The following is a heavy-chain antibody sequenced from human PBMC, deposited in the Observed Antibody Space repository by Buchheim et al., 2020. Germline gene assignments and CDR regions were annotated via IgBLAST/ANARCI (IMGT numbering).Heavy chain of an antibody. D-gene: IGHD3-10*01. CDR3: AHARYGYNWFDP. CDR2: IYHSGST. Sequence: QLQLQEPGSGLVKPSQTLSLTCAVSGGSISSGGYSWSWIRQPPGKGLEWIGYIYHSGSTYYNPSLKSRVTISVDRSKNQFSLKLSSVTAADTAVYYCAHARYGYNWFDPWGQGTL. V-gene: IGHV4-30-2*01. CDR1: GGSISSGGYS. J-gene: IGHJ5*02.